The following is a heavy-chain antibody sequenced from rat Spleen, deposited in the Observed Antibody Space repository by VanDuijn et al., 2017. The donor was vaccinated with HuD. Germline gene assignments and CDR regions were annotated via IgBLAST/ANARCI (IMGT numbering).Heavy chain of an antibody. CDR2: ISSHSGTI. CDR3: ARNCGGSPFEY. CDR1: GFTFRDSG. D-gene: IGHD1-11*01. J-gene: IGHJ2*01. V-gene: IGHV5-34*01. Sequence: EVQLVESGGGLVQPGRSLQLSCVASGFTFRDSGMTWIRQAPGKGLEWVAYISSHSGTIYYADTVKGRFTISRDYAKNTLYLQLSSLRSEDTALYYCARNCGGSPFEYWGQGVMVTVAS.